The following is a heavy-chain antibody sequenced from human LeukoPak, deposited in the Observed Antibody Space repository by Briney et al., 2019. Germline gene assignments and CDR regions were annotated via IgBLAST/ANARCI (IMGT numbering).Heavy chain of an antibody. CDR3: VRDPRDGYGHFDY. CDR2: IYSDGDT. D-gene: IGHD5-24*01. J-gene: IGHJ4*02. Sequence: PGGSLRLSCVVSGFTFSGNHMNWVRQAPGKGLEWVSVIYSDGDTYYADSVKGRFTISRDNSKNTLYLQMNSLKPEDTAVYYCVRDPRDGYGHFDYWGQGTQVTVSS. V-gene: IGHV3-66*02. CDR1: GFTFSGNH.